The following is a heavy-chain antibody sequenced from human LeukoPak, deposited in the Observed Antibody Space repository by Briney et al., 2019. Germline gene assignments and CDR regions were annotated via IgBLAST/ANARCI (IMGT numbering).Heavy chain of an antibody. CDR1: GYTFTSYG. CDR2: ISAYNGHT. V-gene: IGHV1-18*01. J-gene: IGHJ1*01. CDR3: ARDRARSAMAREFQH. Sequence: GASVKVSCKTSGYTFTSYGFSWVRQAPGQGLEWMGWISAYNGHTEYAQKFQGRVTMTTDTSTSTAYMELRSLRSDDTAVYFCARDRARSAMAREFQHWGQGTQVTVSS. D-gene: IGHD2-2*01.